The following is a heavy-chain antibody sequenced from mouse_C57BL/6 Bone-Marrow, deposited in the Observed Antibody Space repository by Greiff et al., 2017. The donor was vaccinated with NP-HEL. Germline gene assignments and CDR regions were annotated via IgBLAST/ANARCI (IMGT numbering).Heavy chain of an antibody. V-gene: IGHV1-26*01. D-gene: IGHD3-3*01. CDR3: ARRRAV. CDR1: GYTFTDYY. Sequence: VQLQQSGPELVKPGASVKISCKASGYTFTDYYMNWVKQSHGKSLEWIGDINPNNGGTSYNQKFKGKATLTVDKSSSTAYMELRSLTSEDSAVYYCARRRAVWGTGTTVTVSS. J-gene: IGHJ1*03. CDR2: INPNNGGT.